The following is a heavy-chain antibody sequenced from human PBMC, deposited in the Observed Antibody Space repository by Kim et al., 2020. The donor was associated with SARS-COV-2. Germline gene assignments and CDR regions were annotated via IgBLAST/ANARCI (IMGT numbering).Heavy chain of an antibody. CDR2: N. Sequence: NYYAVLVKGQFTISGDPSKNTLHLQMNSVRADDTAVYYCARTPAPNWFFDLWGRGTPVTVS. J-gene: IGHJ2*01. V-gene: IGHV3-30*07. D-gene: IGHD2-2*01. CDR3: ARTPAPNWFFDL.